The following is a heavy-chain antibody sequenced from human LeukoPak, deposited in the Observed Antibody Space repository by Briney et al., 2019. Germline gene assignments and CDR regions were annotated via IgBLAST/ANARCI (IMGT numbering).Heavy chain of an antibody. CDR2: ISGSGGST. CDR1: GLTFSSYA. V-gene: IGHV3-23*01. Sequence: GGSLRLSCAASGLTFSSYAMSWVRQAPGKGLEWVSAISGSGGSTYYADSVKGRFTISRDNSKNTLYLQVNSLRAEDTAVYYCATEGAVGATYFDYWGQGTLVTVSS. CDR3: ATEGAVGATYFDY. J-gene: IGHJ4*02. D-gene: IGHD1-26*01.